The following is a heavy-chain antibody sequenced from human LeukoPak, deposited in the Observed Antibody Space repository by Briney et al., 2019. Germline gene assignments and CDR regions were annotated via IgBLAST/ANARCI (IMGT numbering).Heavy chain of an antibody. Sequence: GGSLRLSCAASGFTFSSYTVNWIRQAPGKGLEWVAIISYNGRSKYYSDSVKGRFTISRDNSKDTLYLQMDSLRVEDTAIYSCARDRNSHFDLWGQGTLVIVSS. CDR1: GFTFSSYT. CDR3: ARDRNSHFDL. D-gene: IGHD1-14*01. J-gene: IGHJ4*02. CDR2: ISYNGRSK. V-gene: IGHV3-30*04.